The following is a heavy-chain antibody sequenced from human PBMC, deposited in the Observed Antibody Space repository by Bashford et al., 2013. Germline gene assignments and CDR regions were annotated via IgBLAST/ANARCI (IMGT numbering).Heavy chain of an antibody. CDR1: EYTFNRYD. J-gene: IGHJ1*01. D-gene: IGHD2-2*01. CDR2: LSPNSGHA. V-gene: IGHV1-8*01. CDR3: VSLDQLLRHLHH. Sequence: VASVKVSCKASEYTFNRYDINWVRQASGQGFEWMGWLSPNSGHAGYAQKFQGRVTMIRDTSISTAYMELSSLRSEDTAIYYCVSLDQLLRHLHHWGQGTLVTVSS.